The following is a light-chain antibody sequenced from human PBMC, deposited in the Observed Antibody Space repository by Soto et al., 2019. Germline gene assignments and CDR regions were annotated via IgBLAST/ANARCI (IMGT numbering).Light chain of an antibody. CDR2: EVS. V-gene: IGLV2-14*01. CDR3: SSYTSTSTRV. J-gene: IGLJ1*01. CDR1: SSDVGGYTY. Sequence: QSVLTQPRSVSGPPGQSITISCTGTSSDVGGYTYVSWYQQKSGKAPKLMIFEVSNRPSGVSHRFSGSRSGNTAPLTISGLEADDEADYYCSSYTSTSTRVFGGGTKVTVL.